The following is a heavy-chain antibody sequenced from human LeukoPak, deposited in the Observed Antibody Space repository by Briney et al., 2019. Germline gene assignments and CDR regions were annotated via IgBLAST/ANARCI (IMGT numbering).Heavy chain of an antibody. D-gene: IGHD3-3*01. CDR3: ARDVYDFWSGYYTWYFDY. CDR1: GYTLTSYG. J-gene: IGHJ4*02. V-gene: IGHV1-18*01. Sequence: ASVKVSCKASGYTLTSYGISWVRQAPGQGLEWMGWISAYNGNTNYAQKLQGRVTMTTDTSTSTAYMELRSLRSDDTAVYYCARDVYDFWSGYYTWYFDYWGQGTLVTVSS. CDR2: ISAYNGNT.